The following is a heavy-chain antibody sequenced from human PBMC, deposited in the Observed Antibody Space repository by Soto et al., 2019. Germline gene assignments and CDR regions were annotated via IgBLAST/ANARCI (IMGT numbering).Heavy chain of an antibody. CDR1: GFDFSGYA. J-gene: IGHJ4*02. Sequence: GGSLRLSCAASGFDFSGYAMAWVRQAPGKGPEWVSSISGSGGTTYYEDSVKGRFTISRDNSNNTLYLEMYSLRVEDTALYFCAKDRGYAGNWYTGDSWGQGTLVTVSS. D-gene: IGHD2-2*01. V-gene: IGHV3-23*01. CDR3: AKDRGYAGNWYTGDS. CDR2: ISGSGGTT.